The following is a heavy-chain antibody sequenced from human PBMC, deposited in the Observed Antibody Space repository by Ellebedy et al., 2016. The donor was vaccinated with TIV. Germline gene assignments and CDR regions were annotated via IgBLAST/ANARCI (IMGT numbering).Heavy chain of an antibody. V-gene: IGHV3-53*04. Sequence: GGSLRLSCAASGFTVSDTYITWVRQAPGKGLEWVSVIYRGGGTYYADSVKGRFTISRHSSENTLFLQMNSLRTEDTAMYFCARHLIVGPTVGSFDIWGQGTMVTVSS. CDR2: IYRGGGT. CDR3: ARHLIVGPTVGSFDI. J-gene: IGHJ3*02. CDR1: GFTVSDTY. D-gene: IGHD1-26*01.